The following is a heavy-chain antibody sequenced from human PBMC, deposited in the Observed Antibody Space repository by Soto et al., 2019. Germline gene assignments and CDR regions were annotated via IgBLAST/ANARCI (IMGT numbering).Heavy chain of an antibody. CDR2: ISAYNGNT. CDR3: ARDAAAGLNDY. CDR1: GYTFTSYA. J-gene: IGHJ4*02. V-gene: IGHV1-18*01. D-gene: IGHD6-13*01. Sequence: QVQLVQSGAEVKKPGASVKVSCKASGYTFTSYAISWVRQAPGQGLEWMGWISAYNGNTNYAQNFQGRVTMTTDTFTTTAYMELRSLRSDDTAVYYCARDAAAGLNDYWGQGTLVTVSS.